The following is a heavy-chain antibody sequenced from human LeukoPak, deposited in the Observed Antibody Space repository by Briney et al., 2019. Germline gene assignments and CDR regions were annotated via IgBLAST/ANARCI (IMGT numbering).Heavy chain of an antibody. CDR2: INAGHGNT. CDR1: GYTFTSYA. J-gene: IGHJ4*02. CDR3: ARGAGFAEPLPEY. Sequence: ASVKVSCKASGYTFTSYAIQWVRQAPGQRLEWMGWINAGHGNTKYSQNFQGRVTITRDTSASTAYMELSSLRSEDTAVYYCARGAGFAEPLPEYWGQGTLLTSPQ. V-gene: IGHV1-3*01. D-gene: IGHD1-14*01.